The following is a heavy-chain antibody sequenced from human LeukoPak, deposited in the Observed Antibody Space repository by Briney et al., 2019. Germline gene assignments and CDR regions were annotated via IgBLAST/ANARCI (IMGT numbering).Heavy chain of an antibody. V-gene: IGHV3-7*01. CDR2: IKQDGSGK. CDR3: ARALGLLWFGDLPDYFDY. J-gene: IGHJ4*02. D-gene: IGHD3-10*01. Sequence: PGGSLRLSCAASGFTFSSYWMSWVRQAPGKGLEWVANIKQDGSGKYYVDSVKGRFTISRDNAKNSLYLQMNSLRAEDTAVYYCARALGLLWFGDLPDYFDYWGQGTLVTVSP. CDR1: GFTFSSYW.